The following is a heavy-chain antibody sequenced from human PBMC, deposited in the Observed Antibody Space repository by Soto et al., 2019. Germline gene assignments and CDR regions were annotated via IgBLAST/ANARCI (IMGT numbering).Heavy chain of an antibody. CDR3: ATEREPVTTGTFDI. CDR1: GFSFNTYS. CDR2: IKISPTTV. V-gene: IGHV3-48*01. D-gene: IGHD4-17*01. J-gene: IGHJ3*02. Sequence: PGGSLRLSCAASGFSFNTYSMVWVRQSPGKGLEWVSSIKISPTTVYYAESVKGRFIISRDNARNSLYLQMDSLRPEDTAVYYCATEREPVTTGTFDIWRQATMVNVS.